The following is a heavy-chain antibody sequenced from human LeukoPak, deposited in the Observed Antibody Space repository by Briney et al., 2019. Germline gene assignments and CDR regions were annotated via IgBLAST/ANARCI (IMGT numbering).Heavy chain of an antibody. V-gene: IGHV4-34*01. CDR3: ARGLGNFPPGGY. CDR1: GGSFSGYY. J-gene: IGHJ4*02. D-gene: IGHD1-1*01. CDR2: INHSGST. Sequence: PSETLSLTCAVYGGSFSGYYWSWIRQPPGKGLEWIGEINHSGSTNYNPSLKSRVTISVGTSKNQFSLKLSSVTAADTAVYYCARGLGNFPPGGYWGQGTLVTVSS.